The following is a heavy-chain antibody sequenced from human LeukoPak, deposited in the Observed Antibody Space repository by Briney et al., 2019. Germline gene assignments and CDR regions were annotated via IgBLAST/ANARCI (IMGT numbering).Heavy chain of an antibody. CDR2: MNPNSGNT. CDR3: ARDRRNSSPYYFDY. V-gene: IGHV1-8*03. D-gene: IGHD6-19*01. J-gene: IGHJ4*02. CDR1: GYTFTSYG. Sequence: GASVKVSCKASGYTFTSYGISWVRQAPGQGLEWMGWMNPNSGNTGYAQRFQGRVTITRNTSISTAYMELSSLRSEDTAVYYCARDRRNSSPYYFDYWGQGTLVTVSS.